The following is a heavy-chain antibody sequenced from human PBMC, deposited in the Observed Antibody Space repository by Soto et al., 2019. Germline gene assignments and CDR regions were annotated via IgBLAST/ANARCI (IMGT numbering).Heavy chain of an antibody. CDR3: ANRGVGLTGRVYYYYGMDV. V-gene: IGHV3-30*18. CDR1: GFTFSTYG. CDR2: ISYDGSNK. D-gene: IGHD1-20*01. Sequence: QVQLVESGGGVVQPGRSLRLSCAASGFTFSTYGMHWVRQAPGKGLEWVAVISYDGSNKYYADSVKGRFTISRDNSKNTRYLQRNSLRAEDPAVYYCANRGVGLTGRVYYYYGMDVWGQGTTVTVSS. J-gene: IGHJ6*02.